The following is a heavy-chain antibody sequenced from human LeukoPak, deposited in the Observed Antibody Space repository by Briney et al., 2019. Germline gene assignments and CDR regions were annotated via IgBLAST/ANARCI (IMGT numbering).Heavy chain of an antibody. CDR1: GGSFSGYY. Sequence: SETLSLTCAVYGGSFSGYYWSWIRQPPGKGLEWIGEINHSRSTNYNPSLKSRVTISVDTSKNQFSLKLSSVTAADTAVYYCARGHYYGSGSYYNVAWFDPWGQGTLVTVSS. CDR2: INHSRST. D-gene: IGHD3-10*01. CDR3: ARGHYYGSGSYYNVAWFDP. J-gene: IGHJ5*02. V-gene: IGHV4-34*01.